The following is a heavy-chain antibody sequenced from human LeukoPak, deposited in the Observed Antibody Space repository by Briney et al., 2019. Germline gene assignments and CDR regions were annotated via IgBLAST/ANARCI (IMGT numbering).Heavy chain of an antibody. D-gene: IGHD6-13*01. Sequence: SETLSLTCTVSGGSLSSYYWSWIRQPPGKGLEWIGYIYYSGSTNYNPSLKSRVTLSVDTSKNQSSLKLSSVTAADTAVYYCARSHSSSWYYDFDYWGQGTLVTVSS. V-gene: IGHV4-59*01. CDR3: ARSHSSSWYYDFDY. CDR1: GGSLSSYY. J-gene: IGHJ4*02. CDR2: IYYSGST.